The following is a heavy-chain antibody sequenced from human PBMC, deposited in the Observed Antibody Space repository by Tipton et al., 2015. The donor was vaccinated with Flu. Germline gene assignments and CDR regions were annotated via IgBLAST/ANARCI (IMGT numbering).Heavy chain of an antibody. CDR2: IYHAGYT. CDR1: GFSINRGYY. V-gene: IGHV4-38-2*01. CDR3: ARNGSLRGDYYDSDDYSPGGYFDY. Sequence: TLSLTCAVSGFSINRGYYWAWIRQPPGKALEWIWAIYHAGYTYYNPSLKSRVSISIDTSKNQLSLMLTSVTAADTAVYYCARNGSLRGDYYDSDDYSPGGYFDYWGQGTLVTVAS. D-gene: IGHD3-22*01. J-gene: IGHJ4*02.